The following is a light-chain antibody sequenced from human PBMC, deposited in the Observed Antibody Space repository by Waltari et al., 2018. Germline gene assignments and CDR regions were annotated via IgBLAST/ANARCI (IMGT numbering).Light chain of an antibody. CDR3: QKYGTLPAT. CDR2: DAS. Sequence: EIVLTPSPDTLSLSPGDRATLSCRAGQSVSRTLAWYQQKPGQAPRLLIYDASSRATGVPDRFSGSGSGTDFSLTISRLEPEDFAVYYCQKYGTLPATFGQGTKVEIK. J-gene: IGKJ1*01. V-gene: IGKV3-20*01. CDR1: QSVSRT.